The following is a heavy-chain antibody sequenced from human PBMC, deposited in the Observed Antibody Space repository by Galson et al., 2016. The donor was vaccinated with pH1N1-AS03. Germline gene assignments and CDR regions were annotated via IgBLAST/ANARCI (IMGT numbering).Heavy chain of an antibody. CDR2: IWYDGSHE. CDR1: GFTFGVYG. CDR3: ARDPGDTTLRAFHY. V-gene: IGHV3-33*01. J-gene: IGHJ4*02. D-gene: IGHD3-10*01. Sequence: SLRLSCAGSGFTFGVYGMHWVRRAPGKGLEWVAIIWYDGSHENYVDSVKGRFTISRDNFKNTVFLQMNNLRAEDTAVYYRARDPGDTTLRAFHYWGQGTTVPVSS.